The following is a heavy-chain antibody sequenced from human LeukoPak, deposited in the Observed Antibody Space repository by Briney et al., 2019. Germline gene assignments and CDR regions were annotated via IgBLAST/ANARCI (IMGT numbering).Heavy chain of an antibody. D-gene: IGHD5-12*01. CDR1: GYTFTSYY. V-gene: IGHV1-46*01. Sequence: ASVKVSCKASGYTFTSYYMHWVRQAPGQGLEWMGIINPSGGSTSYAQKFQGRVTMTRDTSTSTVYMELSSLRSEDTAVYYCARQSVATTKFDYWGQGTLVTLSS. J-gene: IGHJ4*02. CDR3: ARQSVATTKFDY. CDR2: INPSGGST.